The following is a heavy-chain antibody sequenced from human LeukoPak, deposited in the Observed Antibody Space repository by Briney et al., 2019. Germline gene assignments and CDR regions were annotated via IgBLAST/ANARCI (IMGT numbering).Heavy chain of an antibody. Sequence: GGSLRLSCTTSGFSFTNYAMNWVRQAPGKGLEWLSYISGPGTTTKYADSVKGRFTISRDNDKNSLYLQMNSLRAEDTAVYYCATSIVGLTYDEHFQHWGQGTLVTVSS. CDR2: ISGPGTTT. CDR1: GFSFTNYA. J-gene: IGHJ1*01. V-gene: IGHV3-48*01. CDR3: ATSIVGLTYDEHFQH. D-gene: IGHD1-26*01.